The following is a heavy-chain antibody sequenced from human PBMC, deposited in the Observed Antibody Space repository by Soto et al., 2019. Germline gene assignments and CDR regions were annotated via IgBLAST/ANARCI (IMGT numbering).Heavy chain of an antibody. Sequence: QVQLVESGGGVVQPGRSLRLSCAASGFTFRSYGMHWVRQAPGKGLEWVAVIWYDGSNKYYADSVKGRFTISRDNSKNTLYLQMNSLRAEDTAVYYCARAFDRRWLQLSGYWGQGTLVTVSS. CDR2: IWYDGSNK. CDR1: GFTFRSYG. J-gene: IGHJ4*02. D-gene: IGHD5-12*01. V-gene: IGHV3-33*01. CDR3: ARAFDRRWLQLSGY.